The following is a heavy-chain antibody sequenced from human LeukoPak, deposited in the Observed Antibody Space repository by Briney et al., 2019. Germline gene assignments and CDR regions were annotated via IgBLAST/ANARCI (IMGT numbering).Heavy chain of an antibody. CDR3: ARVERSYGSDY. Sequence: GGSLRLSCAASGFTFSDYYMSWIRQAPATGLEWVSYISSSNSYTNYADSVKGRFTISRDNAENSLYLQMNSLRAEDTAVYYCARVERSYGSDYWGQGTLVTVSS. CDR2: ISSSNSYT. D-gene: IGHD5-18*01. CDR1: GFTFSDYY. V-gene: IGHV3-11*06. J-gene: IGHJ4*02.